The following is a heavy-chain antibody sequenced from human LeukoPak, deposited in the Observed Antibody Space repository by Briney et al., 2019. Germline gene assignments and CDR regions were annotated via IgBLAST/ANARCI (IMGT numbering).Heavy chain of an antibody. CDR1: GYTFTSYD. D-gene: IGHD3-10*01. J-gene: IGHJ4*02. Sequence: ASVKVSCKASGYTFTSYDINWVRQATGQGLEWMGWMNPNSGNTGYAQKFQGRVTMTRNTSISTAYMELSSLRSEDTAVYYCARSRFGELYLDYWGQGTLVTVSS. CDR2: MNPNSGNT. CDR3: ARSRFGELYLDY. V-gene: IGHV1-8*01.